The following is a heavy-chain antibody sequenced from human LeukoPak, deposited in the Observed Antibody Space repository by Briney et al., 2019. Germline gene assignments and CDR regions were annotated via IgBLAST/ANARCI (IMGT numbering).Heavy chain of an antibody. V-gene: IGHV1-46*01. CDR1: GYTFTSYY. J-gene: IGHJ6*04. CDR2: INPSGGST. Sequence: ASVKVSCKASGYTFTSYYMHWVRQAPGQGLEWMGIINPSGGSTSYAQKFQGRVTMTRDTSTSTVYMELSSLRSEDTAVYCCARDTVGYCSSTSCPYGMDVWGKGTTVTVSS. CDR3: ARDTVGYCSSTSCPYGMDV. D-gene: IGHD2-2*01.